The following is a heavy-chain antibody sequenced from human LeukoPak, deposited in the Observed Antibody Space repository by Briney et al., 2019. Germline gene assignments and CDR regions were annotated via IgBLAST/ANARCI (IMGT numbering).Heavy chain of an antibody. V-gene: IGHV4-34*01. D-gene: IGHD6-25*01. CDR2: INHSGST. CDR1: GGSFSGYY. CDR3: ARGLKRYYYYMDV. Sequence: SETLSLTCAVYGGSFSGYYWSWIRQPPGKGLEWIGEINHSGSTNYNPSLKSRVTISVDTSKNQFSLKLSSVTAADRAVYYCARGLKRYYYYMDVWGKGTTVTVCS. J-gene: IGHJ6*03.